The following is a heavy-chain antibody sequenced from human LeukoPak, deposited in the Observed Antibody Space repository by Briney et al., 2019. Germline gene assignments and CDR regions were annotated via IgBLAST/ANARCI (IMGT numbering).Heavy chain of an antibody. D-gene: IGHD5-12*01. CDR2: IYYSGST. V-gene: IGHV4-59*01. J-gene: IGHJ5*02. Sequence: KPSETLSLTCTVSGGSISSYYWSWIRQPPGKGLEWIGYIYYSGSTNYNPSLKSRVTISVDTSKNQFSLKLSSVTAADTAVYYCARVRGLSGYKSGGFDPWGQGTLVTVPS. CDR3: ARVRGLSGYKSGGFDP. CDR1: GGSISSYY.